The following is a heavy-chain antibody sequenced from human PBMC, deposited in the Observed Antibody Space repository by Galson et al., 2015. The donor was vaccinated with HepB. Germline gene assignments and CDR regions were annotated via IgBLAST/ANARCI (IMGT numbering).Heavy chain of an antibody. D-gene: IGHD3-22*01. CDR1: GYTLTELS. J-gene: IGHJ4*02. CDR3: ATRLRGSSGYYYYFDY. V-gene: IGHV1-24*01. Sequence: SVKVSCKVSGYTLTELSMHWVRQAPGKGLEWMGGFDPEDGETIYAQKFQGRVTMTEDTSTDTAYMELSSLRSEDTAVYYCATRLRGSSGYYYYFDYWGQGTLVTVSS. CDR2: FDPEDGET.